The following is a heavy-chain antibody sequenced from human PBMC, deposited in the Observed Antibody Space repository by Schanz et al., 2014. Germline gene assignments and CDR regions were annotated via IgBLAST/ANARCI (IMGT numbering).Heavy chain of an antibody. CDR3: ARDQTGTTNWFDP. D-gene: IGHD1-7*01. CDR2: INPYSGAT. V-gene: IGHV1-2*02. CDR1: GYSFAAFF. Sequence: QVQLVQSGAEVRKPGASVRVSCKASGYSFAAFFIHWVRQTPGQGLEWMGCINPYSGATYYAQKFQGRVNLTSDASLTTVYMEVHSLTSDDTAVFFCARDQTGTTNWFDPWGQGTLVTVSS. J-gene: IGHJ5*02.